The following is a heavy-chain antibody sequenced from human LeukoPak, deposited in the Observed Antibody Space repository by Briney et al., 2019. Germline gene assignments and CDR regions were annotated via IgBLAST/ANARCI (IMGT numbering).Heavy chain of an antibody. CDR3: ARGFGELSGGLDY. V-gene: IGHV3-33*01. CDR1: GFTFSTYV. Sequence: GGSLRLSRAASGFTFSTYVMHWVRQAPGKGLEGVAIIWYDGSNIYYADSVKGRFTTSRDNSKNTLYLQMNSLRVEDTAVYYCARGFGELSGGLDYWGQGTLVTVSS. J-gene: IGHJ4*02. CDR2: IWYDGSNI. D-gene: IGHD3-16*02.